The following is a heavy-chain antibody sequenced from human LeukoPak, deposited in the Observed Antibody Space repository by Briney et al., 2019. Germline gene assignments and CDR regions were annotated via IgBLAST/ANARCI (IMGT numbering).Heavy chain of an antibody. CDR1: GYTFTSYG. Sequence: ASVKVSCKASGYTFTSYGISWVRQAPGQGLEWMGWINPNSGGTNYAQKFQGWVTMTRDTSISTAYMELSRLRSDDTAVYYCARTGYSSGWYDYWGQGTLVTVSS. CDR3: ARTGYSSGWYDY. D-gene: IGHD6-19*01. CDR2: INPNSGGT. J-gene: IGHJ4*02. V-gene: IGHV1-2*04.